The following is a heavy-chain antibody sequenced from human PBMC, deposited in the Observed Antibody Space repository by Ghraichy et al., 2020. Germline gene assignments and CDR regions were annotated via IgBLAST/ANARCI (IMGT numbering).Heavy chain of an antibody. Sequence: SVKVSCKASGGTFSSYAISWVRQAPGQGLEWMGGIIPIFGTANYAQKFQGRVTITADESTSTAYMELSSLRSEDTAVYYCARSLNGRSSGRLARPTHFDWLLHWFDPWGQGTLVTVSS. D-gene: IGHD3-9*01. J-gene: IGHJ5*02. CDR2: IIPIFGTA. CDR1: GGTFSSYA. CDR3: ARSLNGRSSGRLARPTHFDWLLHWFDP. V-gene: IGHV1-69*13.